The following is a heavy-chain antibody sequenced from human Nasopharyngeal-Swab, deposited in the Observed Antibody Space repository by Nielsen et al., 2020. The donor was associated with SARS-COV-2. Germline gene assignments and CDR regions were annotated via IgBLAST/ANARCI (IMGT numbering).Heavy chain of an antibody. CDR3: ARGDTIFGKGSYDAFDI. CDR1: GGTFSSYA. CDR2: IIPIFGTA. V-gene: IGHV1-69*06. D-gene: IGHD3-3*01. Sequence: SVKVSCKASGGTFSSYAISWVRQALGQGLEWMGGIIPIFGTANYAQKFQGRVTITADKSTSTAYMELSSLRSEDTAVYYCARGDTIFGKGSYDAFDIWGQGTMVTVSS. J-gene: IGHJ3*02.